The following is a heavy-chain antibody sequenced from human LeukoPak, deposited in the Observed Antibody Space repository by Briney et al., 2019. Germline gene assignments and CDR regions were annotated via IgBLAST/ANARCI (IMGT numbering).Heavy chain of an antibody. CDR1: GGTFSSYS. CDR2: IIPIFGTA. V-gene: IGHV1-69*05. D-gene: IGHD6-19*01. CDR3: ARERGFIAVAGAFDY. J-gene: IGHJ4*02. Sequence: SVKVSCKASGGTFSSYSISWVRQAPGQGLEWMGRIIPIFGTANYAQKFQGRVTITTDESTSTAYMELSCLRSEDTAVYYCARERGFIAVAGAFDYWGQGTLVTVSS.